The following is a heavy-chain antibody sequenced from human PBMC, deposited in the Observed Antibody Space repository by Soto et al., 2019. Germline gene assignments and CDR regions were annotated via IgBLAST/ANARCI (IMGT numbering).Heavy chain of an antibody. J-gene: IGHJ6*02. CDR2: IWYDGSNK. V-gene: IGHV3-33*01. CDR1: GFTFSSYG. D-gene: IGHD2-2*01. Sequence: GSLRLSCAASGFTFSSYGMHWVRQAPGKGLEWVAVIWYDGSNKYYADSVKGRFTISRDNSKNTLYLQMNSLRAEDTAVYYCARDRAVVVPAAPNYYYYYGMDVWGQGTTVTVSS. CDR3: ARDRAVVVPAAPNYYYYYGMDV.